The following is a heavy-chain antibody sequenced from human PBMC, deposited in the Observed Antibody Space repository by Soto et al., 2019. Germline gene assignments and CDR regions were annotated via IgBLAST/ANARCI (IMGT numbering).Heavy chain of an antibody. CDR2: IRNKTNNYAT. D-gene: IGHD6-19*01. V-gene: IGHV3-73*02. CDR1: GFNFRGST. Sequence: EVQLVESGGCLVQPGGSLKLSCAASGFNFRGSTVHWVRQASGKGLEWLGRIRNKTNNYATAYAASVKGRFTISREDSRNTAYLQMNSLKTEDTAVYYCATIAVPGTSAFDIWGQGTMVTVSS. J-gene: IGHJ3*02. CDR3: ATIAVPGTSAFDI.